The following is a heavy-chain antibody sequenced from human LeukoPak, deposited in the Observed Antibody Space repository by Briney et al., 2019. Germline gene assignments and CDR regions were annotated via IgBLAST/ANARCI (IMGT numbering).Heavy chain of an antibody. CDR1: GFTFSSYW. CDR3: AKDHRTGGYWDYYYMDV. D-gene: IGHD3-22*01. J-gene: IGHJ6*03. V-gene: IGHV3-23*01. Sequence: PGGSLRLSCAASGFTFSSYWMHWVRQAPGKGLEWVSAISGSGGSTYYADSVKGRFTISRDNSKNTLYLQMDSLRAEDTAVYYCAKDHRTGGYWDYYYMDVWGKGTTVTISS. CDR2: ISGSGGST.